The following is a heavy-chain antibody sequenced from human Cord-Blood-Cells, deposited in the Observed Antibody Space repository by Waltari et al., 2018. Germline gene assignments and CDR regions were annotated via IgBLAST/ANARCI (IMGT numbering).Heavy chain of an antibody. CDR1: GGSISSGGYY. CDR2: IYYSGST. Sequence: QVQLQESGPGLVKPSQTLSLTCTVSGGSISSGGYYWSWIRPHPGKGLEWIGYIYYSGSTYYNPSLKSRVTISVDTSKNQFSLKLSSVTAADTAVYYCARDRQQLALGTFDIWGQGTMVTVSS. CDR3: ARDRQQLALGTFDI. V-gene: IGHV4-31*03. D-gene: IGHD6-13*01. J-gene: IGHJ3*02.